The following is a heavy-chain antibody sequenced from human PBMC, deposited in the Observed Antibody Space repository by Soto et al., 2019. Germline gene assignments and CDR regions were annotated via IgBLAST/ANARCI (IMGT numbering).Heavy chain of an antibody. CDR3: GGVFDF. V-gene: IGHV3-74*01. Sequence: EAQLVESGGGLVQPGGSLRLSCAASGLTLRNHWMHWVRQTPGKGLVWVSGMNTWGTATYYADSVKGRFTISRDNAKNTLYLEMNSLRAEDAAVYYCGGVFDFWGRGTLVTVSS. J-gene: IGHJ2*01. CDR1: GLTLRNHW. CDR2: MNTWGTAT.